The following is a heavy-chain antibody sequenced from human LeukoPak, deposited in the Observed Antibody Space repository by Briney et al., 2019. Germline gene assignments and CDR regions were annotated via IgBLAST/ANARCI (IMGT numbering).Heavy chain of an antibody. CDR3: ARDMGSGSLHF. CDR2: INTGNGDT. V-gene: IGHV1-3*04. Sequence: ASVKVSCKASGYTFTTYAIHWVRQAPGQRLEWLGWINTGNGDTRYSQTFQGRVTITRDTSASTAYMELSSLRPEDTATYYCARDMGSGSLHFWGQGTLVTVSS. J-gene: IGHJ4*02. D-gene: IGHD1-26*01. CDR1: GYTFTTYA.